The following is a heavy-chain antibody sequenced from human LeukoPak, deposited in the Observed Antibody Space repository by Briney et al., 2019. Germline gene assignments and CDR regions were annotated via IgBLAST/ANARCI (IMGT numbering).Heavy chain of an antibody. J-gene: IGHJ4*02. D-gene: IGHD6-19*01. CDR2: ISGSGGST. V-gene: IGHV3-23*01. CDR1: GFTFSSYG. CDR3: AKEAVASTGEFYFDY. Sequence: GGSLRLSCAASGFTFSSYGMSWVRQAPGKGLEWVSAISGSGGSTYYADSVKGRFTISSDNSKNTLYLQMNSLRAEDTAVYYCAKEAVASTGEFYFDYWGQGTLVTVSS.